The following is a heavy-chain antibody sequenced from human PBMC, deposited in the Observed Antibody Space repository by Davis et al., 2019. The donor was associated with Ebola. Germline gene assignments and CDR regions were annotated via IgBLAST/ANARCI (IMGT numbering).Heavy chain of an antibody. CDR2: IWYDGSNK. CDR3: TKPPGRDGMDV. V-gene: IGHV3-33*06. CDR1: GFTFSSYW. Sequence: GESLKISCAASGFTFSSYWMHWVRQAPGKGLEWVAVIWYDGSNKYYADSVKGRFTISRDNSKNTLYLQMNSLRAEDTAMYYCTKPPGRDGMDVWGQGTTVTVSS. J-gene: IGHJ6*02. D-gene: IGHD1-26*01.